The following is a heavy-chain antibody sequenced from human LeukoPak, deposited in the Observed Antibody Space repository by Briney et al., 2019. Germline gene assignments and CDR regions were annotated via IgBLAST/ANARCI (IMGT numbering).Heavy chain of an antibody. Sequence: GGSLRLSCAASGFTFSSYWMSWVRQAPGKGLEWVANIKQDGSEKYYVDSVKGRFIISSDDAKNSLYLQMNSLRAEDTAVYYCAKGAFRDQVQGYYYMDVWGKGTTVTVSS. J-gene: IGHJ6*03. CDR1: GFTFSSYW. CDR3: AKGAFRDQVQGYYYMDV. D-gene: IGHD3-10*01. CDR2: IKQDGSEK. V-gene: IGHV3-7*01.